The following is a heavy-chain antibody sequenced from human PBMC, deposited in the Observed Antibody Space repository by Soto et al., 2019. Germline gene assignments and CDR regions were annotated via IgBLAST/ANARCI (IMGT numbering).Heavy chain of an antibody. CDR2: ISARGGSS. V-gene: IGHV3-23*01. CDR1: GFSFSSYA. Sequence: DVQLLESGGGLVQPGGSLRLSCAASGFSFSSYAMVWVRQAPGKGLEWVAVISARGGSSYFADSVKGRFTLSRDNSKNVLSLEMNSLRDEDTAIYFCAKGSIEYSAAVENWGQGTLVVVSS. D-gene: IGHD5-12*01. J-gene: IGHJ4*02. CDR3: AKGSIEYSAAVEN.